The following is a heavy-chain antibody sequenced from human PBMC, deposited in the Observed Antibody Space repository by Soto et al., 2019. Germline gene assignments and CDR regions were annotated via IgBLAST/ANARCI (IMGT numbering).Heavy chain of an antibody. CDR1: GLSFSTYS. V-gene: IGHV3-21*01. D-gene: IGHD2-2*02. Sequence: GVSLRLSCVGAGLSFSTYSINWVRQAPGKGVEWVSSISSRSDIYSADSVKGRFTISRDNDKNSVSLQMNSLRAEDTAVYYCAREYTAWPLAYGLDVWGQGTTVTVSS. J-gene: IGHJ6*02. CDR2: ISSRSDI. CDR3: AREYTAWPLAYGLDV.